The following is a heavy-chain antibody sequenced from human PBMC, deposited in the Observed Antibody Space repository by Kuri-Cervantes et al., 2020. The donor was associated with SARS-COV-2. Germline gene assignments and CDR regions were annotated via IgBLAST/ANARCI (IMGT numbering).Heavy chain of an antibody. D-gene: IGHD2-15*01. J-gene: IGHJ4*02. CDR2: ISSSGSTI. CDR1: GFTFSSYE. CDR3: AKDMESGGSYSTFDY. V-gene: IGHV3-48*03. Sequence: GESLKISCAASGFTFSSYEMNWVRQAPGKGLEWVSYISSSGSTIYYADSVKGRFTIPRDNAKNSLYLQMNSLRAEDTALYYCAKDMESGGSYSTFDYWGQGTLVTVSS.